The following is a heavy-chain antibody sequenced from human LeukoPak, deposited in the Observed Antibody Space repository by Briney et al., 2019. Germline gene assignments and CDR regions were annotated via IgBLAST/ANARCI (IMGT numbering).Heavy chain of an antibody. V-gene: IGHV3-9*01. CDR3: VKDAGTA. CDR2: ISWNSGSI. D-gene: IGHD2-8*02. CDR1: GFTFDDYA. Sequence: QPGRSLRLSFAASGFTFDDYAMHWVRQAPGKGLEWVSGISWNSGSIGYADSVKGRFTISRDNAKNSLYLQMDSLRAEDTALYYCVKDAGTAWGQGTLVTVSS. J-gene: IGHJ5*02.